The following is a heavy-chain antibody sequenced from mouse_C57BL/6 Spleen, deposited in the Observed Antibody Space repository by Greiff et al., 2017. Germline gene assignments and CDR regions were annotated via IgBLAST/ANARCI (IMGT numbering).Heavy chain of an antibody. V-gene: IGHV1-39*01. CDR1: GYSFTDYN. CDR3: ARLGYYGSSFLGYFDV. Sequence: EVQLQQSGPELVKPGASVKISCKASGYSFTDYNMNWVKQSNGKSLEWIGVINPNYGTTSYNQKFKGKATLTVDQSSSTAYMQLNSLTSEDSAVYYCARLGYYGSSFLGYFDVWGTGTTVTVSS. D-gene: IGHD1-1*01. CDR2: INPNYGTT. J-gene: IGHJ1*03.